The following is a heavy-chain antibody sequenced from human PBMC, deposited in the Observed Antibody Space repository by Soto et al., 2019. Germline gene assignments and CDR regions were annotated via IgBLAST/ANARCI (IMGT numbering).Heavy chain of an antibody. CDR1: GFSLSTTGVG. V-gene: IGHV2-5*02. CDR2: IYWDDDK. Sequence: QITLKESGPTLVRPTQTLTLTCTFSGFSLSTTGVGVGWIRQPPGKALEWLALIYWDDDKRYSPSLKSRLTIPKETSKNEVSQTLTSMDPADTATYYSAQRLRDYFVGRERSTWEGPWGLGTLVTVSS. D-gene: IGHD3-9*01. CDR3: AQRLRDYFVGRERSTWEGP. J-gene: IGHJ5*02.